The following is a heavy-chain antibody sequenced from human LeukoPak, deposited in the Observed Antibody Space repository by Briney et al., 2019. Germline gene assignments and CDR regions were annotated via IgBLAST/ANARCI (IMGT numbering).Heavy chain of an antibody. D-gene: IGHD2-15*01. CDR3: ARRPRYCSGGGCFDI. Sequence: SETLSLTCAVSGGSISSSNWWSWVRQPPGKGLDWIGEIYHSGSTNYNPSLKSRVTISVDKSKNQFSLKVSSVTAADTAVYYCARRPRYCSGGGCFDIWGQGTMVTVSS. V-gene: IGHV4-4*02. CDR2: IYHSGST. CDR1: GGSISSSNW. J-gene: IGHJ3*02.